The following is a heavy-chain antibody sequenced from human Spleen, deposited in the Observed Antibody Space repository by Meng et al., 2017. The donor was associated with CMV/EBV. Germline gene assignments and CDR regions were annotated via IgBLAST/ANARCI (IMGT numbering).Heavy chain of an antibody. CDR2: INPNSGGT. D-gene: IGHD6-6*01. CDR3: ARRNQLQLLDY. J-gene: IGHJ4*02. Sequence: ASVKVSCKTSGYPFTSYGISWVRQAPGQGLEWMGWINPNSGGTKYAQKFQGRVTMTTDTSISTAYMEVSRLRSDDTAVYYCARRNQLQLLDYWGQGTLVTVSS. CDR1: GYPFTSYG. V-gene: IGHV1-2*02.